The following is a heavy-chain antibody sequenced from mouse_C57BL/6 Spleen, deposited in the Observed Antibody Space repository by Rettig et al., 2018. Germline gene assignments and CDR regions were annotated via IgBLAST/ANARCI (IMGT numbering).Heavy chain of an antibody. Sequence: QVQLQQPGAELVKPGASVKMSCKASGYTFTSYWITWVKQRPGQGLEWIGDIYPGSGSTNYNEKFKSKATLTVDTSSSTAYMQLSSLTSEDSAVYYCAREPDYGSSYGYFDVWGTGTTVTVSS. V-gene: IGHV1-55*01. D-gene: IGHD1-1*01. CDR3: AREPDYGSSYGYFDV. CDR1: GYTFTSYW. CDR2: IYPGSGST. J-gene: IGHJ1*03.